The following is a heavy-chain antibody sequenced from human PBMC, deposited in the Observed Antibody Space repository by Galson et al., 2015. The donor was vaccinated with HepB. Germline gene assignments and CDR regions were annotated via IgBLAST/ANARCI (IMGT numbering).Heavy chain of an antibody. J-gene: IGHJ4*02. Sequence: SLRLSCAASGFTFSSYGMHWVRQAPGKGLEYVSAISSNGGSTYYADSVKGRFTISRDNSKNTLYLQMSSLRAEDTAVYYCVKDQGEPKYYYDSSGYASDFDYWGQGTLVTVSS. CDR2: ISSNGGST. D-gene: IGHD3-22*01. CDR1: GFTFSSYG. V-gene: IGHV3-64D*06. CDR3: VKDQGEPKYYYDSSGYASDFDY.